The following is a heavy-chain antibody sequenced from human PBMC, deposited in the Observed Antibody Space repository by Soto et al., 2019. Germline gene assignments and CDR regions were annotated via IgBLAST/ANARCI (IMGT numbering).Heavy chain of an antibody. CDR1: GFSLSTSGVG. V-gene: IGHV2-5*02. CDR3: AHRPSYCSGGSCYSRFDY. D-gene: IGHD2-15*01. J-gene: IGHJ4*02. CDR2: IYWDDDK. Sequence: QITLKESGPTLVKPTQTLTLTCTFSGFSLSTSGVGVGWIRQPPGKALEWLALIYWDDDKRYSPSLKSRLTITQDTSKNQVVITMTNMDPLDTATYYCAHRPSYCSGGSCYSRFDYWGQGTLVTVSS.